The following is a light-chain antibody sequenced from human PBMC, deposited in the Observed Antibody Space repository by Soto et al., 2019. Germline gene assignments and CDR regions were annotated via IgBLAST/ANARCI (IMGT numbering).Light chain of an antibody. J-gene: IGLJ2*01. V-gene: IGLV2-14*01. CDR1: SSDVGGYNY. CDR3: SSYTSRLGV. Sequence: QSALTQPASVSGSPGQSITISCTGTSSDVGGYNYVSWYQQHPGKAPKLMIYEVSNRPSGVSNRFSGSKSGNTASLTISGLQAEDEADYCCSSYTSRLGVFGGGTQLTVL. CDR2: EVS.